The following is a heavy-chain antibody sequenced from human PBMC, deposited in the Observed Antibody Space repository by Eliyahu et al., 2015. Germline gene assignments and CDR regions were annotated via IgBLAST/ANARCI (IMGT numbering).Heavy chain of an antibody. CDR2: IYWDDDK. V-gene: IGHV2-5*02. CDR3: AHSGSMNSSSDNGGSELALGY. J-gene: IGHJ4*02. Sequence: QITLKESGPTLVKPTQTLTLTCTFSGFSLSTSGVGVGWIRQPPGKALEWLALIYWDDDKRYSPSLKSRLTITKDTSKNQVVLTMTNMDPVDTATYYCAHSGSMNSSSDNGGSELALGYWGQGTLVTVSS. CDR1: GFSLSTSGVG. D-gene: IGHD6-13*01.